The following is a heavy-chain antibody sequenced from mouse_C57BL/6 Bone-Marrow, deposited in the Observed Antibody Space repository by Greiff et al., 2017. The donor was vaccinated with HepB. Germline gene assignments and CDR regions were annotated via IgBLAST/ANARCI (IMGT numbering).Heavy chain of an antibody. V-gene: IGHV1-18*01. J-gene: IGHJ3*01. CDR1: GYTFTDYN. CDR3: ARRADGFFAY. Sequence: EVKLVESGPELVKPGASVKIPCKASGYTFTDYNMDWVKQSHGKSLEWIGDINPNNGGTIYNQKFKGKATLTVDKSSSTAYMELRSLTSEDTAVYYCARRADGFFAYWGQGTLVTVSA. CDR2: INPNNGGT.